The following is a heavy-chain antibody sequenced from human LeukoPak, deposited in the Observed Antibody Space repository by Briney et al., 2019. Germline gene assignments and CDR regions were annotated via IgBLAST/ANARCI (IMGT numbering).Heavy chain of an antibody. CDR2: IKHDGSEK. CDR1: GFIFTNYF. J-gene: IGHJ4*02. Sequence: GGSLRLSCAASGFIFTNYFMSWVRQAPGKGLEWVASIKHDGSEKYYVDSVRGRFTISRDNTMNSLYLQMGSLRAEDTAVYYCATDRGWRTSGYYLYYFEYWGQGTLVTYSS. CDR3: ATDRGWRTSGYYLYYFEY. V-gene: IGHV3-7*01. D-gene: IGHD3-3*01.